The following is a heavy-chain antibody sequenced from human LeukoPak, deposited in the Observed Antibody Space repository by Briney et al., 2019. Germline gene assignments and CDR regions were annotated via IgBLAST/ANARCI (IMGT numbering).Heavy chain of an antibody. D-gene: IGHD3-22*01. J-gene: IGHJ4*02. CDR3: ARGPIVVVTRSYYFDY. V-gene: IGHV4-59*12. Sequence: PSETLSLTCTVSGGSISSYYWSWIRQPPGKGLERIGYIYYSGSTNYNPSLKSRVTISVDTSKNQFSLKLSSVTAADTAVYYCARGPIVVVTRSYYFDYWGQGTLVTVSS. CDR2: IYYSGST. CDR1: GGSISSYY.